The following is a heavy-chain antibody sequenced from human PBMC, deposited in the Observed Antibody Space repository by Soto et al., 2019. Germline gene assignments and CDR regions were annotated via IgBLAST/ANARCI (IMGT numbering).Heavy chain of an antibody. D-gene: IGHD2-2*01. CDR2: FDPEDGET. Sequence: SXKVSFMVSGYTXTELSMNVVRQAPGKGLEWMGGFDPEDGETIYAKKFQGRVTMTEDTSTETAYMELSRMRSQDTAVYYCATFFPVVPAARWFYPWGQGTLVTVS. V-gene: IGHV1-24*01. CDR1: GYTXTELS. CDR3: ATFFPVVPAARWFYP. J-gene: IGHJ5*02.